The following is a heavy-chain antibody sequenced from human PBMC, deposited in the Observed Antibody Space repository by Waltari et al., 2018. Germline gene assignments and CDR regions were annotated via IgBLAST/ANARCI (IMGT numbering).Heavy chain of an antibody. J-gene: IGHJ3*01. Sequence: QVHLVPSGAEMKKPGSSVQVSCKAYGCSLGRYSVAWVRQAAGQGLEWLGGIIPIYGRPQYAHNFQGRVTLTADASTTTVCLEMSGLRSEDTAIYFCARRNLGFAFDVWGQGTLVIVSS. CDR1: GCSLGRYS. CDR3: ARRNLGFAFDV. D-gene: IGHD1-26*01. V-gene: IGHV1-69*12. CDR2: IIPIYGRP.